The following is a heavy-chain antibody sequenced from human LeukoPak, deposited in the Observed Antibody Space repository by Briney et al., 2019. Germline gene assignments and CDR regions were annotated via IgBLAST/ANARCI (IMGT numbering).Heavy chain of an antibody. CDR3: ARGSSWSYYYYYMDV. V-gene: IGHV3-21*01. CDR1: GFTFSSYS. D-gene: IGHD6-13*01. J-gene: IGHJ6*03. CDR2: ISSSSSYL. Sequence: GGSLRLSCAASGFTFSSYSMNWVRQAPGKGLEWVSSISSSSSYLYYADSVKGRFTISRDNAKNSLYLQMNSLRAEDTAVYYCARGSSWSYYYYYMDVWGKGTTVTVSS.